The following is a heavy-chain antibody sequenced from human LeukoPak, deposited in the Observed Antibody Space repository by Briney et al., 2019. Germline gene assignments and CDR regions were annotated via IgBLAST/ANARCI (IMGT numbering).Heavy chain of an antibody. J-gene: IGHJ5*02. CDR3: ARVGDIVVVPAAPYWFDP. CDR1: GGSFSGYY. Sequence: SETLSLTCAVYGGSFSGYYWSWIRQPPGKRLEWIGEINHSGSTNYNPSLKSRVTISVDTSKNQFSLKLSSVTAADTAVYYCARVGDIVVVPAAPYWFDPWGQGTLVTVSS. D-gene: IGHD2-2*01. V-gene: IGHV4-34*01. CDR2: INHSGST.